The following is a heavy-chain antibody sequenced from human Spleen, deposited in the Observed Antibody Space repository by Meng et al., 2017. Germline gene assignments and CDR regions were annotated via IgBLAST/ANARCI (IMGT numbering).Heavy chain of an antibody. J-gene: IGHJ4*02. CDR1: GFTFTAYA. CDR3: ARRFVTDFDS. CDR2: ISHDGSNR. D-gene: IGHD2-21*02. V-gene: IGHV3-30*01. Sequence: QVAPVECGGGVVQPGRSLRLSCAASGFTFTAYAMHWVRQAPGKGLEWVALISHDGSNRYYADPVKGRFTITRDNSKNTLYLQLNSLRVEDTAVYFCARRFVTDFDSWGQGTLVTVSS.